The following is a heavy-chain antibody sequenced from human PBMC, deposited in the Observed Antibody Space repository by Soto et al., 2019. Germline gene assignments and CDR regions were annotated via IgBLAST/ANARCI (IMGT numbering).Heavy chain of an antibody. J-gene: IGHJ4*02. CDR3: VTNRGDYDGSFFAH. Sequence: QVRLQESGPGPVKPSQTLSLSCTVSGASITSGGSYWTWIRQQPGKGLEWLGYIYYSGSTKYNPSLESRVTMSLDTSKNLFSLRLNSGTAADTAVYYCVTNRGDYDGSFFAHWGQGTLVTVSS. V-gene: IGHV4-31*04. CDR2: IYYSGST. D-gene: IGHD3-16*01. CDR1: GASITSGGSY.